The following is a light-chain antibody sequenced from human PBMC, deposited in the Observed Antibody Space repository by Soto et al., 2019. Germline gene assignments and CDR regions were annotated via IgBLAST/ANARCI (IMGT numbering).Light chain of an antibody. J-gene: IGKJ4*01. V-gene: IGKV1-9*01. CDR1: QDISSX. CDR2: AAS. Sequence: DIQLTQSPSFLSASVGDRVTITCRTSQDISSXLAWYQQKPGKAPQLLISAASTLQSGVPSRFSGSGSGTEXXXXXXXXXXEDFATYYCXXLKSYPLSFGGGTKVEI. CDR3: XXLKSYPLS.